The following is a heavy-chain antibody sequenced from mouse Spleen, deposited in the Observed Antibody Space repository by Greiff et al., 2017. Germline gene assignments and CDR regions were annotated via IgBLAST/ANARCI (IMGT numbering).Heavy chain of an antibody. CDR3: ARGVRGKDYAMDY. J-gene: IGHJ4*01. CDR2: ISSGSSTI. CDR1: GFTFSDYG. Sequence: EVHLVESGGGLVKPGGSLKLSCAASGFTFSDYGMHWVRQAPEKGLEWVAYISSGSSTIYYADTVKGRFTISRDNAKNTLFLQMTSLRSEDTAMYYCARGVRGKDYAMDYWGQGTSVTVSS. V-gene: IGHV5-17*01.